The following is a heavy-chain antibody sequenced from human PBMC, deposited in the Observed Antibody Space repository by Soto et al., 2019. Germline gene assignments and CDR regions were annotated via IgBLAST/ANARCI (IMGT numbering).Heavy chain of an antibody. CDR1: GFTFNSYT. CDR3: AREISIDY. J-gene: IGHJ4*02. CDR2: ISSGSSYI. Sequence: PGGSLRLSCAASGFTFNSYTMNWVRQAPGKGLEWVSSISSGSSYIYYTDSVKGRFTISRDNTKNSLYLQMNSLRAEDTAVYYCAREISIDYWGQGTLVTVSS. V-gene: IGHV3-21*01.